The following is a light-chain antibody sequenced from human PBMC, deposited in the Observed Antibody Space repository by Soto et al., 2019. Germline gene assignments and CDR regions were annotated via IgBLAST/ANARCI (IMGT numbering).Light chain of an antibody. CDR2: AAS. CDR1: QSISSY. J-gene: IGKJ3*01. Sequence: DIQMTQSPSSLYASVGDRVTITCRASQSISSYLNWYQQKPGKAPKLLIYAASSLQSGVPSRFSGSGSGTDFTPTISSLQPEDFATYYCQQSYSTPTFGPGTKVDIK. CDR3: QQSYSTPT. V-gene: IGKV1-39*01.